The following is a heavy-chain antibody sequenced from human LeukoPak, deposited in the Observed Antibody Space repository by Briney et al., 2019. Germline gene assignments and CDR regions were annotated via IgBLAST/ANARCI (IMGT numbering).Heavy chain of an antibody. D-gene: IGHD6-6*01. Sequence: SETLSLTCTVSSGPISSSSYHWGWIRQPPGKGLGRIGSIYYTGSTYYNPSLKSRVTISVDTSKNQFSLKLSSVTAADTAVYYCARIQYSTSPVDYWGQGTLVTVSS. CDR3: ARIQYSTSPVDY. CDR1: SGPISSSSYH. V-gene: IGHV4-39*01. J-gene: IGHJ4*02. CDR2: IYYTGST.